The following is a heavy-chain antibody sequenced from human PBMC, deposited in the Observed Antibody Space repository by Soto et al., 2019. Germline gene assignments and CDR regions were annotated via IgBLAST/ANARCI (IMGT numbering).Heavy chain of an antibody. Sequence: QVQLVESGGGVVQPGRSLRLSCAASGFTFSSYAMHWVRQAPGKGLEWVAVISYDGSNKYYADSVQGRFTSSRDNSKNTLYRQMTSLRAEATAVYYCARAGIAVAGIGGWFDPWGQGTLVTVSS. CDR3: ARAGIAVAGIGGWFDP. V-gene: IGHV3-30-3*01. J-gene: IGHJ5*02. D-gene: IGHD6-19*01. CDR2: ISYDGSNK. CDR1: GFTFSSYA.